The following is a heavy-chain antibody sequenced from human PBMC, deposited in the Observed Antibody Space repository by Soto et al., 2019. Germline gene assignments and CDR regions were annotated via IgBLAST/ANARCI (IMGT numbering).Heavy chain of an antibody. D-gene: IGHD3-3*01. V-gene: IGHV3-30*18. CDR3: AKDRTPFWSNGVFYTMDV. J-gene: IGHJ6*01. CDR2: ISYDGSNK. CDR1: GFTFSSYD. Sequence: QVQLVESGGGLGQPGRSLRLSCAASGFTFSSYDMHWVRQAPGKGLEWVAVISYDGSNKYYADSVKGRFTISRDNSKNTRYLHMDSLRAEDTAVYYCAKDRTPFWSNGVFYTMDVWGQGTTVTLSS.